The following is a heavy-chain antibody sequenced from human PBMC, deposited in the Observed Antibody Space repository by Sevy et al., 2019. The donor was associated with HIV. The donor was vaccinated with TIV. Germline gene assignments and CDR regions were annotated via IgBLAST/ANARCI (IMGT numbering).Heavy chain of an antibody. V-gene: IGHV5-51*01. CDR3: ARTYYDILTGPYAFDI. Sequence: GESLKISCKGSGYSFTSYWIGWVRQMPGKGLEWMGIIYPGDSDTRYSPSFQGQVTISADKSISTAYLQWSSLKASDTAMYYCARTYYDILTGPYAFDIWGQGTMVTVSS. CDR2: IYPGDSDT. D-gene: IGHD3-9*01. CDR1: GYSFTSYW. J-gene: IGHJ3*02.